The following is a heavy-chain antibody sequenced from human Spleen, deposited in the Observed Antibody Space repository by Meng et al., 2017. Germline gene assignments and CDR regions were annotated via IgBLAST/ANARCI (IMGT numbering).Heavy chain of an antibody. J-gene: IGHJ4*02. CDR3: ARVPAHGIAAAGNDFDY. CDR2: INPSGGST. D-gene: IGHD6-13*01. V-gene: IGHV1-46*01. Sequence: ASVKVSCKASGYTFTSYYMHWVRQAPGQGLEWMGIINPSGGSTSYAQKFQGRVTMTRDTSTSTVYMELSSLRSEDTAVYYCARVPAHGIAAAGNDFDYWGQGMLVTVSS. CDR1: GYTFTSYY.